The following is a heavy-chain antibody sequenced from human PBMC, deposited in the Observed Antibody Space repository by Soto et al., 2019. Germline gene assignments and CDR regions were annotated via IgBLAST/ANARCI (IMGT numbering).Heavy chain of an antibody. Sequence: ASVKVSCKASGYTFTSYGISWVRQAPGKGLEWMGWISAYNGNTNYAQKLQGRVTMTTDTSTSTADMELRSLRSDDTAVYYCARGIAEDEYGGLGIWGQGTMVTVSS. CDR2: ISAYNGNT. J-gene: IGHJ3*02. CDR1: GYTFTSYG. CDR3: ARGIAEDEYGGLGI. V-gene: IGHV1-18*01. D-gene: IGHD3-16*01.